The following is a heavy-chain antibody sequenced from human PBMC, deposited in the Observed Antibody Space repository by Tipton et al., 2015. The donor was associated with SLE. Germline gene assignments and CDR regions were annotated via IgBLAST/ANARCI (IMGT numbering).Heavy chain of an antibody. D-gene: IGHD3-3*01. J-gene: IGHJ4*02. CDR2: ISGSGGST. CDR1: GFSFSSYG. V-gene: IGHV3-23*01. CDR3: AKSNYDFWSGHIPIDY. Sequence: SLRLSCAASGFSFSSYGMHWVRQAPGKGLEWVSAISGSGGSTYYADSVKGRFTISRDNSKNTLYLQMNSLRAEDTAVYYCAKSNYDFWSGHIPIDYWGQGTLVTVSS.